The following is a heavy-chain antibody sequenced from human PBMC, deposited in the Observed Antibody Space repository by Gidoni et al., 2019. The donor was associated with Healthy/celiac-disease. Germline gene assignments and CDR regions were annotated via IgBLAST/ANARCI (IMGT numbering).Heavy chain of an antibody. D-gene: IGHD3-16*01. CDR1: GFTFSSYS. V-gene: IGHV3-48*02. Sequence: EVQLVESGGGLVQPGGSLRLSCAASGFTFSSYSMNWVRQAPGKGLEWVSYISSRSSTTYYADSVKGRFTISRDNAKNSLYLQMNSLRDEDTAVYYGAIQGGRGLDYWGQGTLVTVSS. J-gene: IGHJ4*02. CDR2: ISSRSSTT. CDR3: AIQGGRGLDY.